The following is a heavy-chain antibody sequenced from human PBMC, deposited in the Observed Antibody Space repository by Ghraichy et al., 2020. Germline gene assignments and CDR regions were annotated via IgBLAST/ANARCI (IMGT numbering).Heavy chain of an antibody. Sequence: ASVKVSCKASGYTFTSYGISWVRQAPGQGLEWMGWISAYNGNTNYAQKLQGRVTMTTDTSTSTAYMELRSLRSDDTAVYYCARYYDILTGYYSPDYWGQGTLVTVSS. CDR2: ISAYNGNT. V-gene: IGHV1-18*01. CDR1: GYTFTSYG. CDR3: ARYYDILTGYYSPDY. J-gene: IGHJ4*02. D-gene: IGHD3-9*01.